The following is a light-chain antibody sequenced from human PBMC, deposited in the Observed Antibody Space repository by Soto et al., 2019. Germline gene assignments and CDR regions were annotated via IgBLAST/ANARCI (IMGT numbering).Light chain of an antibody. Sequence: VMTQSPLSLPVTLGQPASISCRSSQSLLYTDGNTYLSWFQQRPGQSPRRLIYEVSNRDSGVPDRFSGSGSGPDFTLKISRVEAEDVGVYYCMQGSYWPRTFGQGTKVEIK. CDR1: QSLLYTDGNTY. CDR3: MQGSYWPRT. J-gene: IGKJ1*01. CDR2: EVS. V-gene: IGKV2-30*01.